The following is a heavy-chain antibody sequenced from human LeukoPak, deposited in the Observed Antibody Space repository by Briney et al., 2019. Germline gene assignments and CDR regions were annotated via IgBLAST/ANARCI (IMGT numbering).Heavy chain of an antibody. D-gene: IGHD1-14*01. V-gene: IGHV1-18*01. CDR3: ARDAQLPSPGIWENYYYYGMDV. Sequence: GASVKVSCKISGSRSTSYGINWVRQAPGQGLEWMGWTNRYNGKTNYGQKFQGRVTMTTDTSTSTTYMELRSLRSDDTAVYYCARDAQLPSPGIWENYYYYGMDVWGQGTTVTVSS. J-gene: IGHJ6*02. CDR1: GSRSTSYG. CDR2: TNRYNGKT.